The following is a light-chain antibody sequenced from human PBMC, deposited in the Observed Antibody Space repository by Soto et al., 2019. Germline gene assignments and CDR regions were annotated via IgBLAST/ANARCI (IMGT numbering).Light chain of an antibody. CDR3: QQYQTYSRT. Sequence: DIQMTQSPSTVSASVGDRITITCRASQSINTWLAWYRQRPGEAPQLLIYDVSTLAMGVPARFSGSGSGTDFTLSISRLQADDFATFYCQQYQTYSRTFGQGTKLEVK. J-gene: IGKJ1*01. CDR2: DVS. V-gene: IGKV1-5*01. CDR1: QSINTW.